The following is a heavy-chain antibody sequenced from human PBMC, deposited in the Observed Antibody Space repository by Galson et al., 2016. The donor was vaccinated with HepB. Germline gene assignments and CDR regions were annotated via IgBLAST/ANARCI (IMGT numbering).Heavy chain of an antibody. Sequence: SLRLSCAASGFTFSSYAMHWVRHVTGKGLEWVSAIGTAGDTYYPGSVKGRFTISRENAKNSLYLQMNSLRDEDTAVYYCARDGGGTGGYYYYAMDVWGQGTTVTVSS. CDR1: GFTFSSYA. CDR2: IGTAGDT. J-gene: IGHJ6*02. V-gene: IGHV3-13*01. CDR3: ARDGGGTGGYYYYAMDV. D-gene: IGHD1-14*01.